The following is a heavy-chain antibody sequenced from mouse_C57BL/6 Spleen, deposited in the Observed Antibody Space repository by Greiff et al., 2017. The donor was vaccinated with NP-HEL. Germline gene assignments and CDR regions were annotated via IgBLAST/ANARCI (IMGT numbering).Heavy chain of an antibody. CDR3: ARQIYYGNYWYFDV. J-gene: IGHJ1*03. Sequence: EVQVVESGGGLVQPGGSLKLSCAASGFTFSDYYMYWVRQTPEKRLEWVAYISNGGGSTYYPDTVKGRFTISRDNAKNTLYLQMSRLKSEDTAMYYCARQIYYGNYWYFDVWGTGTTVTVSS. CDR1: GFTFSDYY. D-gene: IGHD2-1*01. V-gene: IGHV5-12*01. CDR2: ISNGGGST.